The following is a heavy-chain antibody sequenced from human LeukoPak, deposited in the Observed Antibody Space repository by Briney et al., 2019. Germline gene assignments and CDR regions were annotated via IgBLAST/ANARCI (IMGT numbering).Heavy chain of an antibody. Sequence: GGSLRRSCAASGFTFSSYAMSWVRQAPGKGLEWVSAISGSGGSTYYADSVKGRFTISRDNSKNTLYLQMNSLRAEDTAVYYCAKAREMDTAMVTFPFDYWGQGTLVTVSS. D-gene: IGHD5-18*01. V-gene: IGHV3-23*01. CDR2: ISGSGGST. CDR3: AKAREMDTAMVTFPFDY. CDR1: GFTFSSYA. J-gene: IGHJ4*02.